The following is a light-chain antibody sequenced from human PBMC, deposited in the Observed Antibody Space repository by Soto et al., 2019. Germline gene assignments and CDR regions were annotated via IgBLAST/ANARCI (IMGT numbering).Light chain of an antibody. CDR1: NSDVGRYNL. CDR3: CSYASSTTYVI. J-gene: IGLJ2*01. CDR2: EVT. Sequence: QSVLTQPASVSGSPGQSITISCTGTNSDVGRYNLVSWYQQRPGQAPQVLIYEVTKRPSGVSDRFSGSKSGNTASLTISGLQAEDDGEYFCCSYASSTTYVIFGGGTKVTVL. V-gene: IGLV2-23*02.